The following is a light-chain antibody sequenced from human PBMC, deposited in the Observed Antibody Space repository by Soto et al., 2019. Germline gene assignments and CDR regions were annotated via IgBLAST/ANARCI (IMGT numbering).Light chain of an antibody. CDR1: SSDIGHYDY. V-gene: IGLV2-14*03. J-gene: IGLJ1*01. Sequence: QSVLTQPASVSGSPGQSITISCTGTSSDIGHYDYVSWYQQHPGKAPKLMIYHVTYRPAGVSNRYSGSKSGNSASLTISGLQADDEADSYCCSLTTSHTYVFGSGTKLTVL. CDR2: HVT. CDR3: CSLTTSHTYV.